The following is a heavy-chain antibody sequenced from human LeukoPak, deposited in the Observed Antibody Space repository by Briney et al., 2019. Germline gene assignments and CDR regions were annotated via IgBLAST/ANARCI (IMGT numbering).Heavy chain of an antibody. Sequence: PSETLSLTCTVSGGSISSSSYYWGWIRQPPGKGLEWIGSIYYSGSTYYNPSLKSRVTISVDTSKNQFSLKLSSVTAADTAVYYCVGAYCSSTSCYKNAFDNWGQGTMVTVSS. D-gene: IGHD2-2*02. J-gene: IGHJ3*02. CDR1: GGSISSSSYY. CDR3: VGAYCSSTSCYKNAFDN. CDR2: IYYSGST. V-gene: IGHV4-39*01.